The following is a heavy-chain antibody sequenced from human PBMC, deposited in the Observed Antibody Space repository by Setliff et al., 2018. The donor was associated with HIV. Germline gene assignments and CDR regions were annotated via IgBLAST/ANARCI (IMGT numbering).Heavy chain of an antibody. CDR3: TRSMNYDTSGWSFDAFDI. Sequence: GGSLRLSCAASGFTFSKYAMSWIRQAPGKGLEWVSSISSSSSAIDYADSVKGRFTISRDNAKNSLYLQMNSLRAEDTAVYYCTRSMNYDTSGWSFDAFDIWGQGTMVTVSS. CDR2: ISSSSSAI. D-gene: IGHD3-22*01. J-gene: IGHJ3*02. V-gene: IGHV3-48*01. CDR1: GFTFSKYA.